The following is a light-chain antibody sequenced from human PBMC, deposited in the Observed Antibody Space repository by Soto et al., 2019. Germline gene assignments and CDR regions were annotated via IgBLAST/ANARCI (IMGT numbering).Light chain of an antibody. J-gene: IGLJ1*01. V-gene: IGLV2-14*01. CDR2: EVS. CDR1: SSDIGGYDY. Sequence: QSVLTQPASVSGSPGQSITISCTGTSSDIGGYDYVSWYQQHPGKAPKLMIYEVSNRPSGVSNRFSGSKSGNTASLTISGLQAEDEADYYCTSYTSSRTNDVFGTGTKVTVL. CDR3: TSYTSSRTNDV.